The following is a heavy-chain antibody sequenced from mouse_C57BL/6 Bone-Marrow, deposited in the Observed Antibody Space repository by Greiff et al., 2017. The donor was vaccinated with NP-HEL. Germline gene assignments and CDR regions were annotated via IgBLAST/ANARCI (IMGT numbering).Heavy chain of an antibody. V-gene: IGHV14-4*01. CDR3: TRGLVGFAY. D-gene: IGHD3-3*01. J-gene: IGHJ3*01. CDR2: IDPENGDT. CDR1: GFNIKDDY. Sequence: EVQLQQSGAELVRPGASVKLSCTASGFNIKDDYMHWVKQRPEQGLEWIGWIDPENGDTEHASKFQGKATITADTSSNTAYLQLSSLTSEDTAVYYCTRGLVGFAYWGQGTLVTVSA.